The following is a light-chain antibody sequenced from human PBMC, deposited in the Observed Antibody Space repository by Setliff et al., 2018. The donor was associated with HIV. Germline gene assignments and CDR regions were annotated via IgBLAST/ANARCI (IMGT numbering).Light chain of an antibody. V-gene: IGLV2-14*03. CDR1: SNDIGLYNF. CDR3: SSFTGTRKFV. J-gene: IGLJ1*01. Sequence: QSVLTQPASVSGSPGLSITISCTGTSNDIGLYNFVSWYQQHPGKVPQLIIFDVTIRPSGVSIRFSGSKSGNTASLTISGLQAEDEADYYCSSFTGTRKFVFGTGTKVTVL. CDR2: DVT.